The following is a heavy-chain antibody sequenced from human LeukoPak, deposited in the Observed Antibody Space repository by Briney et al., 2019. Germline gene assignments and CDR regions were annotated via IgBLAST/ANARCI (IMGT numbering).Heavy chain of an antibody. CDR3: ARRNSSSWVPGAFDI. D-gene: IGHD6-13*01. CDR1: GGSISSGSYY. J-gene: IGHJ3*02. CDR2: IYTSGST. V-gene: IGHV4-61*02. Sequence: SETLSLTCTVSGGSISSGSYYWSWIRQPARKGLEWIGRIYTSGSTNYNPSLKSRVTISVDTSKNQFSLKLSSVTAADTAVYYCARRNSSSWVPGAFDIWGQGTMVTVSS.